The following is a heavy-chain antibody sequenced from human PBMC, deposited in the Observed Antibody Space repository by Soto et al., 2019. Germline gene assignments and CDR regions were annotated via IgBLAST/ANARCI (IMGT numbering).Heavy chain of an antibody. CDR3: AKKGDCSGGSCYTGGIYYYYYGMDV. J-gene: IGHJ6*02. CDR1: GFTFSSYA. D-gene: IGHD2-15*01. CDR2: ISGSGGST. Sequence: GGSLRLSCAASGFTFSSYAMSWVRQAPGKGLEWVSAISGSGGSTYYADSVKGRFTISRDNSKNTLYLQMNSLRAEDTAVYYCAKKGDCSGGSCYTGGIYYYYYGMDVWGQGTTVTVSS. V-gene: IGHV3-23*01.